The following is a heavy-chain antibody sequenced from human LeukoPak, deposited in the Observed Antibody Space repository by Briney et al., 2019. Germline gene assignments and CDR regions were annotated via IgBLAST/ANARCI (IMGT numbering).Heavy chain of an antibody. D-gene: IGHD1-26*01. CDR2: SNSDGSDT. V-gene: IGHV3-74*01. Sequence: PVGSLRLSCVGSGITFSGYWMYWVRQAPGKGLVWVSRSNSDGSDTSYADSVKGRFTISRDNAKNTLYLQMNSLRAEDTAVYYCARGSRVGTTTLFPFEYWGQGTLVTVSS. CDR1: GITFSGYW. J-gene: IGHJ4*02. CDR3: ARGSRVGTTTLFPFEY.